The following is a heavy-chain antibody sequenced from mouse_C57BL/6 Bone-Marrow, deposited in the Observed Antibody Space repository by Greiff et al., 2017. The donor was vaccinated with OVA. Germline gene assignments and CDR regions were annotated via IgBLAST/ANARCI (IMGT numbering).Heavy chain of an antibody. D-gene: IGHD1-1*01. CDR1: GYTFTSYW. V-gene: IGHV1-50*01. Sequence: QVQLQQSGAELVKPGASVKLSCKASGYTFTSYWMQWVKQRPGQGLEWIGEIDPSDSYTNYNQKFKGKATLTVDTSSSTAYMQLSSLTSEDSAVYYCARGGTTVVASFDYWGQGTTLTVSS. J-gene: IGHJ2*01. CDR3: ARGGTTVVASFDY. CDR2: IDPSDSYT.